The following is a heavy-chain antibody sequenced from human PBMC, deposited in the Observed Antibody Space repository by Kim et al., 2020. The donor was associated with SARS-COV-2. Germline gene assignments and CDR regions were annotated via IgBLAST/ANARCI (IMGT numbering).Heavy chain of an antibody. CDR1: GPSFGDNY. D-gene: IGHD3-16*02. J-gene: IGHJ4*02. V-gene: IGHV3-53*01. CDR2: IHVADTT. CDR3: FRYGD. Sequence: GGSLRLSCAVSGPSFGDNYIAWVHRAPGKGLEWLSMIHVADTTYYADSVKDRFTISRDNSRNKVYLQMNGLSAEDTAIYYCFRYGDWGQGTLVTLSS.